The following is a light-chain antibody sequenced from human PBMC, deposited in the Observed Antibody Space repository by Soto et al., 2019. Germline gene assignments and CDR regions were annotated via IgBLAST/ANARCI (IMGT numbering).Light chain of an antibody. CDR3: QQYYSYPPRT. J-gene: IGKJ1*01. CDR2: AAS. CDR1: QGISSY. Sequence: AIRMTQSPSSLSASTGDRVTITCRASQGISSYLAWYQQKPGKAPKLLIYAASTLQSGVPSRFSGSGSGTDFTLIISCLQSEDFATYYCQQYYSYPPRTFGQGTKVDIK. V-gene: IGKV1-8*01.